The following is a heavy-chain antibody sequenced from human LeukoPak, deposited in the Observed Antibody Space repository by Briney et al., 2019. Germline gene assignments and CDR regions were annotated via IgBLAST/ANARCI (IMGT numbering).Heavy chain of an antibody. CDR2: IYPGDSDT. D-gene: IGHD6-13*01. J-gene: IGHJ4*02. CDR3: ARRDTRIAAAQLDC. CDR1: GYSFTTYW. Sequence: GESLKISCKGSGYSFTTYWVAWVRQMPGKGLEWMGIIYPGDSDTRYSPSFQGQVTFSADKSISTAYLQWSSLKASDTAMYYCARRDTRIAAAQLDCWGQGTLVTVSS. V-gene: IGHV5-51*01.